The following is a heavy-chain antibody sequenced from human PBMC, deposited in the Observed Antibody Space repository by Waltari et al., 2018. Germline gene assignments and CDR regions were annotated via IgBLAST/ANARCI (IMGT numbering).Heavy chain of an antibody. V-gene: IGHV1-69*10. Sequence: QVQLVQSGAEVKKPGSSVKVSCKASGGTFSSYAISWVRQAPGQGLEWMGGIIPILGIANYAQKYQGRVTITADKSTSTAYMELSSLRSEDTAVYYCARAGTYSGYGSHFDYWGQGTLVTVSS. D-gene: IGHD5-12*01. CDR2: IIPILGIA. J-gene: IGHJ4*02. CDR3: ARAGTYSGYGSHFDY. CDR1: GGTFSSYA.